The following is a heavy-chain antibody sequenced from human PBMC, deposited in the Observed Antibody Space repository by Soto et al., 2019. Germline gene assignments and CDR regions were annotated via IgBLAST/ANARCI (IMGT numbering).Heavy chain of an antibody. V-gene: IGHV4-4*02. CDR2: IYHSGST. J-gene: IGHJ4*02. Sequence: QVQLQESGPGLVKPSGTLSLTCAVSSGSISSSNWWSWVRQPPGKGLEWIGEIYHSGSTNYNPSLKSRVTLSVDKSKIPFSLKLSSVTAADTVVYYCARGTYYDILSWGQGTLVTVSS. CDR3: ARGTYYDILS. CDR1: SGSISSSNW. D-gene: IGHD3-9*01.